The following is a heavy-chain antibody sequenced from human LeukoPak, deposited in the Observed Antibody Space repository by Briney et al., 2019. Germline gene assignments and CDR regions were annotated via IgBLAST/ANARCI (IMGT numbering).Heavy chain of an antibody. V-gene: IGHV3-48*03. CDR3: ARDYGYSLY. CDR1: GFTFSSYE. CDR2: ISSSGSTL. D-gene: IGHD5-18*01. Sequence: SGGSLRLSCAASGFTFSSYELNWVRQAPGKGLEWVSYISSSGSTLYYADSVKGRFTISRDYAKNSLYLQMNSLRAEDTAVYYCARDYGYSLYWGQRTLVTVSS. J-gene: IGHJ4*02.